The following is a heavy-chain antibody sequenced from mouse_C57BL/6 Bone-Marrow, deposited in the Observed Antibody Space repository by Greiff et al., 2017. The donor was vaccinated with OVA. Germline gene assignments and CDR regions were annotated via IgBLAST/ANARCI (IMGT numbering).Heavy chain of an antibody. J-gene: IGHJ1*03. CDR2: IYPRSGNT. D-gene: IGHD2-1*01. Sequence: QVQLQQPGAELVRPGTSVKLSCKASGYTFTSYGISWVKQRTGQGLEWIGEIYPRSGNTYYNEKFKGKATLTADKSSSTAYMELRSLTSEASAVYFCARAGYYGNLQYFDVWGTGTTVTVSS. CDR3: ARAGYYGNLQYFDV. V-gene: IGHV1-81*01. CDR1: GYTFTSYG.